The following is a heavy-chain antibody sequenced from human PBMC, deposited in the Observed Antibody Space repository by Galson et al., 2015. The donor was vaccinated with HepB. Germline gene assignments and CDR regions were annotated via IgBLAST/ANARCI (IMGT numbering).Heavy chain of an antibody. J-gene: IGHJ4*02. V-gene: IGHV1-18*01. D-gene: IGHD3-22*01. CDR2: ISAYNGNT. Sequence: SVKVSCKASGCTFTTYGISWVRQAPGQGLEWMGWISAYNGNTNYAQKLQGRVTMTTDTSTSTAYMELRSLRSDDAAVYYCARDLSTVSDYYDSSGYYCDYWGQGTLVTVSS. CDR3: ARDLSTVSDYYDSSGYYCDY. CDR1: GCTFTTYG.